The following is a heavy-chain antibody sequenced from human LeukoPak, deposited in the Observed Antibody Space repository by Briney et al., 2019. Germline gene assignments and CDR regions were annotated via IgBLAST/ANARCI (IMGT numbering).Heavy chain of an antibody. D-gene: IGHD5-12*01. J-gene: IGHJ4*02. CDR2: ISGSGGST. CDR3: AKLRGATINAWYFDY. V-gene: IGHV3-23*01. Sequence: GGSLRLSCAASGFTFSSYAMSWVRQAPGKGLEWVSTISGSGGSTYYADSVKGRFTISRDNSKNTLYLQMNSLRAEDTAVYYCAKLRGATINAWYFDYWGQGTLVTVSS. CDR1: GFTFSSYA.